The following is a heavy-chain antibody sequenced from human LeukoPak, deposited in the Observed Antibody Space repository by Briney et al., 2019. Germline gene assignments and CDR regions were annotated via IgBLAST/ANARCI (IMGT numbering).Heavy chain of an antibody. Sequence: GGSLRLSCAASGFTFSSYAMTWVRQAPGKGLEWISVVSYDITRTFYADSVKGRFAISRDNSRNTLFLQMNSLRADDTAVYYCARPGCGGNCYYRMDVWGKGTTVTVSS. V-gene: IGHV3-23*01. CDR1: GFTFSSYA. J-gene: IGHJ6*04. CDR3: ARPGCGGNCYYRMDV. CDR2: VSYDITRT. D-gene: IGHD2-21*01.